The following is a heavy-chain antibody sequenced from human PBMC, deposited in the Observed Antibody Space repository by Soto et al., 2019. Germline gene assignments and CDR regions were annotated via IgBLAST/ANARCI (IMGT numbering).Heavy chain of an antibody. V-gene: IGHV3-21*01. CDR1: GFTFSSYT. CDR3: ARIPDSTTYYYGGLDY. Sequence: EVQLVESGGGLVKPGGSLRLSCTASGFTFSSYTMNWVRQAPGKGLEWVSSISISGTYVYYADSLKGRFTISRDDARNSLYLQMNSLRAEVSAVYYCARIPDSTTYYYGGLDYWGQGTLVTVSS. D-gene: IGHD3-22*01. CDR2: ISISGTYV. J-gene: IGHJ4*02.